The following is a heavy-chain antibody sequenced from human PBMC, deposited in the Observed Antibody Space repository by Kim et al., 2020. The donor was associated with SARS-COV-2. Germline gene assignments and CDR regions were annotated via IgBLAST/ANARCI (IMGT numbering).Heavy chain of an antibody. CDR3: AKVSQQLVRVLYYFDY. V-gene: IGHV3-23*01. D-gene: IGHD6-13*01. J-gene: IGHJ4*02. Sequence: SLKVRLTISRDKSKNTLYLQMNSLRAEDTAVYYCAKVSQQLVRVLYYFDYWGQGTLVTVSS.